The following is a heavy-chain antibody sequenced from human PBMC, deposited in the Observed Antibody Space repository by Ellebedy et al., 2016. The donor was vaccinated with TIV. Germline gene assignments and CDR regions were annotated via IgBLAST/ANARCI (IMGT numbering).Heavy chain of an antibody. CDR1: GGTFSSYA. J-gene: IGHJ5*02. D-gene: IGHD2-2*01. CDR2: IIPIFGTA. CDR3: ARGGNDIVVVPAARGWFDP. Sequence: SVKVSCXASGGTFSSYAISWVRQAPGQGLEWMGGIIPIFGTANYAQKFQGRVTITADKSTSTAYMELSSLRSEDTAVYYCARGGNDIVVVPAARGWFDPWGQGTLVTVSS. V-gene: IGHV1-69*06.